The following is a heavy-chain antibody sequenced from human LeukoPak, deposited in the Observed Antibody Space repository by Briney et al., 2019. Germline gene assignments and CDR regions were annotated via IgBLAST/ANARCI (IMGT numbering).Heavy chain of an antibody. V-gene: IGHV4-34*01. CDR3: AREGGFDI. Sequence: SETLSLTCAVYGGSFSGYYWSWIRQSPGKGLEWIGEISHSGTTYYNPSLKSRVTISLDTSKNQFFLKLTSVTAADTAVYYCAREGGFDIWGQGTVVTVSS. CDR1: GGSFSGYY. D-gene: IGHD2-15*01. J-gene: IGHJ3*02. CDR2: ISHSGTT.